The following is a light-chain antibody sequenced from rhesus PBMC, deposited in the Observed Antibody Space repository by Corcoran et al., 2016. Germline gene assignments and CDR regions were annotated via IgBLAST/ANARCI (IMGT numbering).Light chain of an antibody. J-gene: IGLJ6*01. CDR3: GSYTTSSTFV. V-gene: IGLV2S7*01. Sequence: QSAPTQPPSVSGSPGQSVTISCTGTSSDVGGFNYVSWYQQHPGKAPKLMIYEVTKRPSGVSDRFSGSKSGNAASLTISGLQAEDESDYHCGSYTTSSTFVFGSGTKLTVL. CDR1: SSDVGGFNY. CDR2: EVT.